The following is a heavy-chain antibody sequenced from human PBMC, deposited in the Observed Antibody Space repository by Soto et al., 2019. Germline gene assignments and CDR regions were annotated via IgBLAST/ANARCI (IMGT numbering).Heavy chain of an antibody. CDR3: TSDHGGEVVVDY. CDR2: IKSKSEGGST. V-gene: IGHV3-15*07. CDR1: GFTFTSAW. Sequence: EVQLVESGGGLVKPGGSLRLSCAASGFTFTSAWMNWVHQAPGQGLEWVGRIKSKSEGGSTDYAAPVKGRFTISRDDSKTTLYLQMNSLKTEDTAVYYCTSDHGGEVVVDYWGQGTLVTVSS. J-gene: IGHJ4*02. D-gene: IGHD2-15*01.